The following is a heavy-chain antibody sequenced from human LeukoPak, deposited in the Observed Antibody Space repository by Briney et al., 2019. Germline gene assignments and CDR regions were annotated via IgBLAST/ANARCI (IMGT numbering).Heavy chain of an antibody. Sequence: ASVKVSCTASGYTFTGYYMHWVRQAPGQGLEWMGWIYPNSGATKYAQKFQGRVTMTRDTSISTAYMELSGLRSDDTAVYYCGTLLSNGPFDYWGQGSLVTVSS. V-gene: IGHV1-2*02. J-gene: IGHJ4*02. CDR1: GYTFTGYY. CDR3: GTLLSNGPFDY. CDR2: IYPNSGAT.